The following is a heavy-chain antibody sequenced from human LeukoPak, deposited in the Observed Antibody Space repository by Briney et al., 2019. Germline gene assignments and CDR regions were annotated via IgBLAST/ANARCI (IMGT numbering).Heavy chain of an antibody. J-gene: IGHJ6*03. CDR3: ATGFFYYYYMDV. CDR1: GFTFSSYW. V-gene: IGHV3-74*01. CDR2: IKSDGSST. D-gene: IGHD1-14*01. Sequence: RAGGSLRLSCAASGFTFSSYWMHWVRQARGKGLVWVSRIKSDGSSTNYADSVQGRFTISRDNAKSTLYLQMNSLRPEDTAVYYCATGFFYYYYMDVWGKGTTVTISS.